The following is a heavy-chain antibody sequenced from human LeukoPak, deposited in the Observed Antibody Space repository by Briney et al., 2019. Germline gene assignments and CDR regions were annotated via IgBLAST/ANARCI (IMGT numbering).Heavy chain of an antibody. CDR1: GYTFTGYY. J-gene: IGHJ5*02. D-gene: IGHD2-8*02. CDR2: INPNSGGT. Sequence: ASVKLSCTASGYTFTGYYMHWVRQAPGQRLEGRGGINPNSGGTSYAQQFQGRVTMTRDTSISTAYMELSRLRSDDTAVHYCARRGTGMGFLPFPFDPWGQGTLVTVSS. CDR3: ARRGTGMGFLPFPFDP. V-gene: IGHV1-2*02.